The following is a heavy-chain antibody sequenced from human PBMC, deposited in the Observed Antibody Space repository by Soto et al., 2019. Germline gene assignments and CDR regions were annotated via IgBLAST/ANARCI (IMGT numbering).Heavy chain of an antibody. Sequence: ASVKVSCKASGYTFTSYGISWVRQAPGQGLEWMGWISAYNGNTNYAQKLQGRVTMTTDTPTSTAYMELRSLRSDDTAVYYCAKIRAAMAFPDAFDIWGQGQWSPSPQ. V-gene: IGHV1-18*01. J-gene: IGHJ3*02. D-gene: IGHD2-2*01. CDR2: ISAYNGNT. CDR3: AKIRAAMAFPDAFDI. CDR1: GYTFTSYG.